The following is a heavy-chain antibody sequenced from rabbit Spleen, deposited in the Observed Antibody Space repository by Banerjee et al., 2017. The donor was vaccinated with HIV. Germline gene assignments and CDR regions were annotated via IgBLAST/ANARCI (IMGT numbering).Heavy chain of an antibody. CDR3: ARDSTSLYPDYFNL. Sequence: QEQLEESGGGLVKPEGSLTLTCTASGFSFNNKFYICWVRQAPGKGLEWIACIAANSGRTYYASWAKGRFPISKTPSTTVTLQMTSLTAADTATYFCARDSTSLYPDYFNLWGPGTLVTVS. J-gene: IGHJ4*01. D-gene: IGHD1-1*01. CDR1: GFSFNNKFY. CDR2: IAANSGRT. V-gene: IGHV1S45*01.